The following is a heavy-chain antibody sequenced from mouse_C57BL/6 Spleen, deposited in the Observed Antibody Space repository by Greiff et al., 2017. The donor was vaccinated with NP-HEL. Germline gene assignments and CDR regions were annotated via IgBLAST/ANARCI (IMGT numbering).Heavy chain of an antibody. CDR2: ISYDGSN. J-gene: IGHJ3*01. CDR1: GYSITSGYY. D-gene: IGHD3-1*01. Sequence: EVQRVESGPGLVKPSQSLSLTCSVTGYSITSGYYWNWIRQFPGNKLEWLGYISYDGSNNYNPSLKNRIPITRDTSKNQFFLKLNSVTTEDTATYYCVRRAHLGAYWGQGTLVTVSA. V-gene: IGHV3-6*01. CDR3: VRRAHLGAY.